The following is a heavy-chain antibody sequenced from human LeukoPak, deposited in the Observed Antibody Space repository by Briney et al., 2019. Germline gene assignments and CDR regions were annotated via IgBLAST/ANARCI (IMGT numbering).Heavy chain of an antibody. V-gene: IGHV3-23*01. CDR1: GFTFSSYG. CDR3: AEHPSMPRGPGY. CDR2: ISGSGGDT. D-gene: IGHD3-10*01. J-gene: IGHJ4*02. Sequence: GGSLRLSCAASGFTFSSYGMSWVRQAPGKGLEWVSAISGSGGDTYYADSVKGRFTISRDNSKNTLYVQMNSLRAEDTAVYYCAEHPSMPRGPGYWGQGTLVTVSS.